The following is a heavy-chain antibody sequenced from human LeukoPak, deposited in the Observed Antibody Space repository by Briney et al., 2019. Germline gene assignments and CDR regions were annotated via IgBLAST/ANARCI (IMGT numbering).Heavy chain of an antibody. D-gene: IGHD3-22*01. CDR3: ARARYYYDSSGYLSPGGDY. Sequence: ASVKVSCKSSGYTFTGYYMHWVRQAPGQGLEWMGWINPDSGGTNYAQKFQGRVTMTRDTSISTAYMELSWLRSDDTAVYFCARARYYYDSSGYLSPGGDYWGQGTLVTVPS. CDR2: INPDSGGT. V-gene: IGHV1-2*02. CDR1: GYTFTGYY. J-gene: IGHJ4*02.